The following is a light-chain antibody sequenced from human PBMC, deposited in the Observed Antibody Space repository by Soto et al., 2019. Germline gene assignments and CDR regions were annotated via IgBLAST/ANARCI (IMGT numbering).Light chain of an antibody. CDR2: DAA. Sequence: DIQMTQSPYSLSAAVGARVTITYRSSQNINTYLNWYQQKPGKAPKLLIFDAASLQSGVPSRFSGSGSRTDFNLTITILQPADFATYYCQQTSSAPFTFGPGTKGDIK. V-gene: IGKV1-39*01. J-gene: IGKJ3*01. CDR3: QQTSSAPFT. CDR1: QNINTY.